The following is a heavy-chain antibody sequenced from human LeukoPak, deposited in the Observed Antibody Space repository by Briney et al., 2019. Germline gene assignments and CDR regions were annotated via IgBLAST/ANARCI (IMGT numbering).Heavy chain of an antibody. CDR3: ARASLWFGELQDY. J-gene: IGHJ4*02. Sequence: PGGSLRLSCAASGFTFSSYWMSWVRQAPGKGLEWVANIKQGGSEKYYVDSVKGRFTISRDNAKNSLYLQMNSLRAEDTAVYYCARASLWFGELQDYWGQGTLVTVSS. V-gene: IGHV3-7*01. D-gene: IGHD3-10*01. CDR1: GFTFSSYW. CDR2: IKQGGSEK.